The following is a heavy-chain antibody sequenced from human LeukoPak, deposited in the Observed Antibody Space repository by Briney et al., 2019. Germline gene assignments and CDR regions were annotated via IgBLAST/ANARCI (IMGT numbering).Heavy chain of an antibody. CDR3: ARGVFDYYDSSGYYGGDY. CDR2: MNPNSGNT. CDR1: GGTFSSYA. D-gene: IGHD3-22*01. V-gene: IGHV1-8*02. J-gene: IGHJ4*02. Sequence: TSVKVSCKASGGTFSSYAISWVRQAPGQGLEWMGWMNPNSGNTGYAQKFQGRVTMTRNTSISTAYMELSSLRSEDTAVYYCARGVFDYYDSSGYYGGDYWGQGTLVTVSS.